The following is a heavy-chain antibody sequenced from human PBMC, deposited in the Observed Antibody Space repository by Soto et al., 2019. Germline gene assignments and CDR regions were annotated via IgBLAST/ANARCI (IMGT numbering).Heavy chain of an antibody. CDR1: AYSGYTFSTHW. Sequence: EVQLVESGGGLVQPGGSLRLSCAASAYSGYTFSTHWITWVRQAPGKGLEWVAHINPEGSETDYVDSVKGRFTISRDNAQRSVYLQMSSLRAEDTAVYYCARGHYGLDVWGQGATITVSS. CDR3: ARGHYGLDV. J-gene: IGHJ6*02. V-gene: IGHV3-7*05. CDR2: INPEGSET.